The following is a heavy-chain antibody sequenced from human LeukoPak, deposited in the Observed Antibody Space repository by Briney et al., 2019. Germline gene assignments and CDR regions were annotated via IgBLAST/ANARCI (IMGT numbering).Heavy chain of an antibody. CDR1: GDSFSSYA. V-gene: IGHV1-69*06. Sequence: SVKVSCKASGDSFSSYAITWVRQAPGQGLEWLGRIIPIFGTANYPQKFQGRVTITADILSSTAYIEMTNLTSDDTAVYSCAKQGAARQDYYMDVWGNGTTVSVS. CDR3: AKQGAARQDYYMDV. J-gene: IGHJ6*03. CDR2: IIPIFGTA. D-gene: IGHD5-18*01.